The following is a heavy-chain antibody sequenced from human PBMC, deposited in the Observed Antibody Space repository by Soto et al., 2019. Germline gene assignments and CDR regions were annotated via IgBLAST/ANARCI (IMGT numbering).Heavy chain of an antibody. CDR3: ARDPRAGGDYYYGMDV. J-gene: IGHJ6*02. D-gene: IGHD3-16*01. Sequence: QVHLVESGGGVVQPGKSLRLSCVGSGFTFSSYAIHWVRQAPGKGLEWVAVISYDGRNKYYVDSVKGRFSIYRDNSKNTLFLQMNSLRVEDTAVYYCARDPRAGGDYYYGMDVWGQGTAVTVSS. CDR1: GFTFSSYA. V-gene: IGHV3-30*04. CDR2: ISYDGRNK.